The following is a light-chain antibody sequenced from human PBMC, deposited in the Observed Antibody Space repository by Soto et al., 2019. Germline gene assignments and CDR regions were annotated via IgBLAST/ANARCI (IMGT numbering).Light chain of an antibody. CDR3: QQTYSAPPHT. Sequence: DIQMTQSPSSLSASVGDRVTITCGARQSISSYLNWYQQKPGKAPKLLISAASSLQSGVPSRFGGSGSGTDFALTISSLQPEDFAAYYCQQTYSAPPHTFGGGTKVEIK. CDR2: AAS. V-gene: IGKV1-39*01. J-gene: IGKJ4*01. CDR1: QSISSY.